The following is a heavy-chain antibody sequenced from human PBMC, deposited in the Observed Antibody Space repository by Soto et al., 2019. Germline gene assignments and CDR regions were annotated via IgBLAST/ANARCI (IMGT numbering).Heavy chain of an antibody. CDR2: IIPIFGTA. V-gene: IGHV1-69*12. CDR1: GGTFSNYA. Sequence: QVQLVQSGAEVKKPGSSVKVSCKASGGTFSNYAISWVRQAPGQGLEWMGGIIPIFGTADYAQKFQGRVTITGDEATSTDYMELSRLRSQDTAVYYCAREGGVYDYSPFDYWGQGILVTVSS. D-gene: IGHD4-4*01. J-gene: IGHJ4*02. CDR3: AREGGVYDYSPFDY.